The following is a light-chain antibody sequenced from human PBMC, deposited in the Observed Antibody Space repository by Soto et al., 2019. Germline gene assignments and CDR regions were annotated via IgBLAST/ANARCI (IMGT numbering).Light chain of an antibody. V-gene: IGLV2-8*01. Sequence: QSALTQPPSASGSPXXXXXXXCTGTSXDVGGYNYVSWYQQHPGKAPKLMIYEVSKRPSGVPDRFSGSKSGNTASLTVSGLQAEDEADYYCSSYAGSNIVFGGGTKLTVL. CDR3: SSYAGSNIV. CDR1: SXDVGGYNY. J-gene: IGLJ2*01. CDR2: EVS.